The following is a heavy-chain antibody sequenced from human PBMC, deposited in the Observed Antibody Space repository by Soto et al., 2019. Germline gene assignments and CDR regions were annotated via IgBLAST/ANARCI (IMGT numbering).Heavy chain of an antibody. CDR1: GGSISSYY. V-gene: IGHV4-59*01. CDR3: ARDTAVAGLDY. CDR2: IYYSGST. D-gene: IGHD6-19*01. J-gene: IGHJ4*02. Sequence: QVQLQESGPGLVKPSETLSLTCTVSGGSISSYYWSWIRQPPGKGLEWIGYIYYSGSTNYSPSLKSRVTISVDTSKNQFSLKLSSVTAADTAVYYCARDTAVAGLDYWGQGTLVTVSS.